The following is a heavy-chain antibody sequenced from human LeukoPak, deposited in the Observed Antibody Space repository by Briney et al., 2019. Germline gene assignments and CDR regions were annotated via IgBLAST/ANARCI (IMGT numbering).Heavy chain of an antibody. CDR2: IYHSGST. J-gene: IGHJ4*02. CDR3: ASEGSAGKLR. CDR1: GGSISSGGYY. V-gene: IGHV4-30-2*01. Sequence: SQTLSLTCTVSGGSISSGGYYWSWIRQPPGKGLEWIGYIYHSGSTYYNPSLKSRVTISVDRSKNQFSLQLNSVTPEDTAVYYCASEGSAGKLRWGQGTLVTVSS. D-gene: IGHD6-13*01.